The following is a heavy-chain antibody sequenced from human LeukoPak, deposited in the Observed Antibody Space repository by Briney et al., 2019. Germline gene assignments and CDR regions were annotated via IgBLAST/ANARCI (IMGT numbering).Heavy chain of an antibody. CDR3: ARPVHLSASGSELDY. CDR1: GYTFTSYD. V-gene: IGHV1-8*01. CDR2: MNPNSGNT. D-gene: IGHD1-14*01. Sequence: ASVKVSCKASGYTFTSYDINWVRQATGQGLEWMGWMNPNSGNTGYAQKFQGRVTITADKSTSTAYMELSSLRSEDTAVYYCARPVHLSASGSELDYWGQGTLVTVSS. J-gene: IGHJ4*02.